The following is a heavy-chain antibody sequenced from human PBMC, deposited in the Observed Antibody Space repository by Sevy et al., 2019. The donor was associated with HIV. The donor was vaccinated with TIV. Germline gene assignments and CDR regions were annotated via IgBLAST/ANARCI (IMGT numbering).Heavy chain of an antibody. Sequence: GGSLRLSCAASGFTFSSYAMHWVRQAPGKGLEWVAVISYDGSNKYYADSVKGRFTISRDNSKNTLYLQMNSLRAEDTAVYYCARDPYPYYYDSSTPGYWGQGTLVTVSS. CDR3: ARDPYPYYYDSSTPGY. V-gene: IGHV3-30-3*01. D-gene: IGHD3-22*01. CDR1: GFTFSSYA. CDR2: ISYDGSNK. J-gene: IGHJ4*02.